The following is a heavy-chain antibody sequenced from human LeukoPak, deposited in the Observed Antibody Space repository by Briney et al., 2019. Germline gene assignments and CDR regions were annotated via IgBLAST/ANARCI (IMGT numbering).Heavy chain of an antibody. Sequence: GGSLRLSCAASGFTFSSYAMHWVRQAPGKGLEWVAAASSSDAGTYHADSVGGRFTISRDNSKNTLYLQMNSLRAEDAAVYFCAKAPVTSCRGAYCYPFDSWGQGTLVTVSS. V-gene: IGHV3-23*01. CDR1: GFTFSSYA. CDR3: AKAPVTSCRGAYCYPFDS. J-gene: IGHJ4*02. D-gene: IGHD2-21*01. CDR2: ASSSDAGT.